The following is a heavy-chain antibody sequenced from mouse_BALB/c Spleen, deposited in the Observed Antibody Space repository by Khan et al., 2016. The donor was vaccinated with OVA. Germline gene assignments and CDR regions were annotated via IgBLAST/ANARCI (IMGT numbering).Heavy chain of an antibody. CDR1: GFTFSSYG. Sequence: EVMLVESGGGLVQPGGSLKLSCAASGFTFSSYGMSWVRQTPDKRLELVATINSNGGSTYYPDSVKGRFTISRDNAKKTLYLQMSSLKSEDTAMYYCARMARTINWGQGTTLTVSS. CDR2: INSNGGST. V-gene: IGHV5-6-3*01. CDR3: ARMARTIN. J-gene: IGHJ2*01.